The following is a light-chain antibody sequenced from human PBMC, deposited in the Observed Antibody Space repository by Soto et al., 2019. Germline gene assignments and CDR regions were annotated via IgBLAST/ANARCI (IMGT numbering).Light chain of an antibody. V-gene: IGLV4-60*03. J-gene: IGLJ2*01. CDR1: SGHSSYI. CDR2: LEGSGSY. CDR3: ETWDSNPHVV. Sequence: QPVLTQSSSASASLGSSVKLTCTLSSGHSSYIIAWHQQQPGKAPRYLMKLEGSGSYNKGSRVPDRFSGSSSGADRYLTISNLQSEDEADYYCETWDSNPHVVFGGGTKVTVL.